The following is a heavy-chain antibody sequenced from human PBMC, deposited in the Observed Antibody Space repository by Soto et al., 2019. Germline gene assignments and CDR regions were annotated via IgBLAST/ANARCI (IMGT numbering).Heavy chain of an antibody. CDR2: IFYSGSS. V-gene: IGHV4-39*01. J-gene: IGHJ4*02. D-gene: IGHD3-3*01. CDR1: GASISSSTHY. Sequence: SETLSLTCTVSGASISSSTHYWGWIRQPPGKGLEWIGTIFYSGSSYYNPSLKSRLTISVDTSKNQFSLRLSSVTAADTAVYYCARHVRGSLQFLEWSIPDHWGQGALVKVSS. CDR3: ARHVRGSLQFLEWSIPDH.